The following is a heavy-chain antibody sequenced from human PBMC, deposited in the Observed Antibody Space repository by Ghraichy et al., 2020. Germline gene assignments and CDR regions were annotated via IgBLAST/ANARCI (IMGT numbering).Heavy chain of an antibody. CDR2: IYTSGST. D-gene: IGHD3-22*01. V-gene: IGHV4-4*07. CDR1: GGSISSYY. Sequence: SQTLSLTCTVSGGSISSYYWSWIRQPAGKGLEWIGRIYTSGSTNYNPSLKSRVTMSVDTSKNQFSLKLSSVTAADTAVYYCAGRTYYYDSSGRFIDYWGQGTLVTVSS. J-gene: IGHJ4*02. CDR3: AGRTYYYDSSGRFIDY.